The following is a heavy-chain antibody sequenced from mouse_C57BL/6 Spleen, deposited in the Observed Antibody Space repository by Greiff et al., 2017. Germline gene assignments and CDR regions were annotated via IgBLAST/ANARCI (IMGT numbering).Heavy chain of an antibody. CDR3: TRSSYYYVSTWDFDV. CDR2: IDPGTGGT. J-gene: IGHJ1*03. D-gene: IGHD1-1*01. Sequence: LVESGAELVRPGASVTLSCKASGYTFTDYEMHWVKPTPVHGLEWIGAIDPGTGGTAYNQKFKGKAILTAYKSSSTAYMELRSLTSEDSAVYYCTRSSYYYVSTWDFDVWGTATTVTVST. V-gene: IGHV1-15*01. CDR1: GYTFTDYE.